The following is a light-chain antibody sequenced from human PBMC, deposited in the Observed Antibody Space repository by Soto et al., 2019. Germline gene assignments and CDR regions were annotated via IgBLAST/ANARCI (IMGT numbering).Light chain of an antibody. V-gene: IGKV1-39*01. J-gene: IGKJ1*01. CDR2: AAS. CDR1: QYIATY. CDR3: QQSYGTPWT. Sequence: DIQMTQSPSSLSASVRDRITITCRASQYIATYLHWYHQKSGTAPDLLVYAASSVQIGVPSRFSGSGSGTDFILTISTLQPEDFGTYYCQQSYGTPWTFGQGTKVDIK.